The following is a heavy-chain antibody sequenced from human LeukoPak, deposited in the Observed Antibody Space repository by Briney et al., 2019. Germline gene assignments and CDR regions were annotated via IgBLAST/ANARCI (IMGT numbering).Heavy chain of an antibody. V-gene: IGHV3-30*18. CDR1: GFTFSSYG. CDR2: ISYDGSNK. D-gene: IGHD5-24*01. CDR3: AKAPRAEMATMLSDY. J-gene: IGHJ3*01. Sequence: PGGSLRLSCAASGFTFSSYGMHWVRQAPGKGLEWVAVISYDGSNKYYADSVKGRFTISRDNSKNTLDLQMNSLRAEDTAVYYCAKAPRAEMATMLSDYWGQGTMVTVSS.